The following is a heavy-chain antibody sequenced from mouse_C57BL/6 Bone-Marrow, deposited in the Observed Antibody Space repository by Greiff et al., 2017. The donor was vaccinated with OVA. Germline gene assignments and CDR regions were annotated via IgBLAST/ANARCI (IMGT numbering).Heavy chain of an antibody. J-gene: IGHJ2*01. CDR2: ISDGGSYT. CDR3: ARALTGTDY. Sequence: EVKLVESGGGLVKPGGSLKLSCAASGFTFSSYAMSWVRQTPEKRLEWVATISDGGSYTYYPDNVKGRFTISRDNAKNNLYLQMSHLKSEDTAMYYCARALTGTDYWGQGTTLTVSS. V-gene: IGHV5-4*03. CDR1: GFTFSSYA. D-gene: IGHD4-1*01.